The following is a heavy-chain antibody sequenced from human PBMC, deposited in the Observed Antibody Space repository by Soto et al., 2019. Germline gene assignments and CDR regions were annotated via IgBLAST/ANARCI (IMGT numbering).Heavy chain of an antibody. CDR1: GDSMTISEFL. D-gene: IGHD2-2*01. CDR3: ASLFYAPWAFDI. Sequence: SETLSLTSTVSGDSMTISEFLWGWVRQPPVKGLEWIGGIYYSGVANYDPSLRSRATMSVDTSRNQFFLNVTSVTAADTAVYYCASLFYAPWAFDIWGKGKLSPS. J-gene: IGHJ3*02. CDR2: IYYSGVA. V-gene: IGHV4-39*01.